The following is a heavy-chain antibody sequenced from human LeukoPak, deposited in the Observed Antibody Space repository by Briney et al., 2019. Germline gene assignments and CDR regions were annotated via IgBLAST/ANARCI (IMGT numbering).Heavy chain of an antibody. CDR1: GYSISSGYY. Sequence: PSETLSLTCTVSGYSISSGYYWGWIRQPPGKGLEWIGSIYHSGSTSYNPSLRSRVTMSVDTSKNQFSLKLSSVTAADTAVYYCARGNFGDYVGYFDYWGQGTLVTVSS. V-gene: IGHV4-38-2*02. CDR2: IYHSGST. J-gene: IGHJ4*02. CDR3: ARGNFGDYVGYFDY. D-gene: IGHD4-17*01.